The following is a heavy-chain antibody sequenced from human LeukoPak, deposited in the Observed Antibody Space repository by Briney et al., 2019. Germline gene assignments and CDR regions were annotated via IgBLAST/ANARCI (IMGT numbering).Heavy chain of an antibody. V-gene: IGHV4-4*07. Sequence: SETLSLTCTVSGGSISSYYWSWIRQPPGKGLEWIGRIYTSGSTNYHPSLKSRVTMSVDTSKKQFSLKLSSVTAADTAVYYCARSVATTYAGYYYYYMDVWGKGTTVTVSS. D-gene: IGHD5-12*01. CDR3: ARSVATTYAGYYYYYMDV. CDR2: IYTSGST. J-gene: IGHJ6*03. CDR1: GGSISSYY.